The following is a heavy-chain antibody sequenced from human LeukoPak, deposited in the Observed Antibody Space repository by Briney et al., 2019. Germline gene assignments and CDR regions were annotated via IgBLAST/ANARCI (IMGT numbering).Heavy chain of an antibody. D-gene: IGHD5-18*01. CDR2: VSYDGTSK. CDR1: GFTFRSSA. Sequence: GGSLRLSCAASGFTFRSSAMHWVRQAPGKGLEWTAAVSYDGTSKNYADSVKGRFAISRDNSKNTLYLQMNSLRAEDTAVYYCASGYTYANYYFDYWGQGTLVTVSS. J-gene: IGHJ4*02. V-gene: IGHV3-30*09. CDR3: ASGYTYANYYFDY.